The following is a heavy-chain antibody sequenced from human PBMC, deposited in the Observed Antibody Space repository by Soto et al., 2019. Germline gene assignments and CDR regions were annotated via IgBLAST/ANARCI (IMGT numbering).Heavy chain of an antibody. V-gene: IGHV4-59*12. J-gene: IGHJ4*02. CDR1: GGSISSYY. CDR3: ASPGYYDSSSFGY. Sequence: PSETLSLTCTVSGGSISSYYWSWIRQPPGKGLEWIGDINYSGSTNYNPSLKSRVTISVDTSKNQFSLKLSSVTAADTAVYYCASPGYYDSSSFGYWGQGTLVTVSS. D-gene: IGHD3-22*01. CDR2: INYSGST.